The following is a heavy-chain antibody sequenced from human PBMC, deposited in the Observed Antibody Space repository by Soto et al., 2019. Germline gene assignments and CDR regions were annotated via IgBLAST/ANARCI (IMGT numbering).Heavy chain of an antibody. Sequence: QVQLVQSETEVRKPGSSVKVSCRASGGTFGSNAISWVRQAPGQGLEWMGNIIPIFGTTKNAQNFQGRVTLTEDESTNTAYMELSSLTSEDTAIYYCAREGFTFGPGAVRGAFDTWGQGTMVTVSS. D-gene: IGHD4-4*01. J-gene: IGHJ3*02. CDR2: IIPIFGTT. CDR1: GGTFGSNA. V-gene: IGHV1-69*15. CDR3: AREGFTFGPGAVRGAFDT.